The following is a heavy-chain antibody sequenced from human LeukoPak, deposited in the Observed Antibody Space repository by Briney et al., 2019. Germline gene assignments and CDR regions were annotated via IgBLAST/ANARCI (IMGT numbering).Heavy chain of an antibody. V-gene: IGHV3-7*01. CDR3: ARVSRGYYCSSTSCPRDY. CDR2: IKQDGSEK. J-gene: IGHJ4*02. Sequence: PSETLSLTCTVSGGSISSSSYYWGWIRQAPGKGLEWVANIKQDGSEKYYVDSVKGRFTISRDNAKNSLYLQMNSLRAEDTAVYYCARVSRGYYCSSTSCPRDYWGQGTLVTVSS. D-gene: IGHD2-2*01. CDR1: GGSISSSSYY.